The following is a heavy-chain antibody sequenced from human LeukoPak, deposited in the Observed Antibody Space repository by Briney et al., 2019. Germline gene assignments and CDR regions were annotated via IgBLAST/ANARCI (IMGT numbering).Heavy chain of an antibody. J-gene: IGHJ4*02. V-gene: IGHV4-4*02. Sequence: PSETLSLTCAVSGGSISSSNWWSWVRQPPGKGLEWIGEIYHSGSTNYNPSLKSRVTISVDKSKNQFSLKLSSVTAADTAVYYCARDGYYYDSSGYYRFDYWGQGTLVTVSS. CDR1: GGSISSSNW. CDR2: IYHSGST. CDR3: ARDGYYYDSSGYYRFDY. D-gene: IGHD3-22*01.